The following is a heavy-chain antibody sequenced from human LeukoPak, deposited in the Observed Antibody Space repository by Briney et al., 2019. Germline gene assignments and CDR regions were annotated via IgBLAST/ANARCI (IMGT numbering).Heavy chain of an antibody. D-gene: IGHD3-9*01. CDR1: GFTFSNYA. CDR2: VSGRDTST. J-gene: IGHJ4*02. Sequence: PGGSLRLSCAASGFTFSNYAMSWVRQAPGKGLEWVSAVSGRDTSTYYTDSVKGRFTISRDNSKNTLYLQMNSLSAEDTAIYYCAKWGDYDVLTGYYDSDYWGQGTLVTVPS. CDR3: AKWGDYDVLTGYYDSDY. V-gene: IGHV3-23*01.